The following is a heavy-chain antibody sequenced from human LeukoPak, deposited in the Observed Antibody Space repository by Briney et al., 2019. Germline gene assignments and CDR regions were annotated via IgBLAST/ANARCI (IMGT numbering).Heavy chain of an antibody. CDR2: IYYTGST. CDR1: GASISGSGYY. CDR3: VKSGGYGLIDY. Sequence: SETLSLTCAVSGASISGSGYYLGWIRQPPGKGLEWTGNIYYTGSTYYNASLQSRVTISIDTSKNQFSLRLNSVTAADTAMYYCVKSGGYGLIDYWGQGTLVTVSS. D-gene: IGHD1-26*01. J-gene: IGHJ4*02. V-gene: IGHV4-39*01.